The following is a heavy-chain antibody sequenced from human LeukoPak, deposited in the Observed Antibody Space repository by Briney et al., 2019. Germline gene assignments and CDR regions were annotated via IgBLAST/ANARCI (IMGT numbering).Heavy chain of an antibody. CDR1: GGSFSGYY. CDR3: ARGRLATRRLSGGYYFDY. J-gene: IGHJ4*02. D-gene: IGHD5-12*01. CDR2: INHSGST. Sequence: SETLSLTCAVYGGSFSGYYWSWIRQPPGKGLEWIGEINHSGSTNYNPSLKSRVTISVDTSKNQFSLKLSSVTAADTAAYYCARGRLATRRLSGGYYFDYWGQGTPVTVSS. V-gene: IGHV4-34*01.